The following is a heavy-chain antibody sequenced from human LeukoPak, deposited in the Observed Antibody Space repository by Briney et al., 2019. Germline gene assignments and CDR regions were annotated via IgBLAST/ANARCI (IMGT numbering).Heavy chain of an antibody. V-gene: IGHV3-53*01. D-gene: IGHD4-17*01. Sequence: GGSLRLSCAASGFTVSSNDMSWVRQAPGKGLEWVSVIYSGGRTFYADSVKGRFTISRDNSKNTVYLQMNSLRAEDTAVYYCANEIRPNDYWGQGTLVTVSS. CDR3: ANEIRPNDY. CDR2: IYSGGRT. CDR1: GFTVSSND. J-gene: IGHJ4*02.